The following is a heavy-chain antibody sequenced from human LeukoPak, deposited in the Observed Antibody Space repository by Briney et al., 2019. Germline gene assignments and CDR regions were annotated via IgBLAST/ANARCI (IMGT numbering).Heavy chain of an antibody. CDR1: GYTFTSYD. V-gene: IGHV1-18*01. CDR2: ISAYTGNT. Sequence: ASVKVSFKASGYTFTSYDISWVRQAPGQGLEWMGRISAYTGNTNYAQKLQGRVTMTTDTSTRTAYMELRSLRSDDTAVYFCAREYYDYYEGFDYWGQGTLVTVSS. CDR3: AREYYDYYEGFDY. J-gene: IGHJ4*02. D-gene: IGHD3-22*01.